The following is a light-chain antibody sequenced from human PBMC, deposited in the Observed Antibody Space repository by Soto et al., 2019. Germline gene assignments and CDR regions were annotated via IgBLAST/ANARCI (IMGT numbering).Light chain of an antibody. CDR2: DVS. V-gene: IGLV2-14*03. CDR1: SSNVGAYNY. Sequence: QSALTQPASVSGSPGQSITISCTGTSSNVGAYNYVSWYQHNPGNIPRLMIFDVSNRPSGVSNRFSGSKSGNTASLTISGLQAEDEADYYCCSYSRSSPYVFGAGTKVTVL. J-gene: IGLJ1*01. CDR3: CSYSRSSPYV.